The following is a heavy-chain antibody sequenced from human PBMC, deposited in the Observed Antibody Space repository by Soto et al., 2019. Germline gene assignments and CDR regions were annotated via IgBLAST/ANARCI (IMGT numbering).Heavy chain of an antibody. V-gene: IGHV4-30-4*01. J-gene: IGHJ4*02. CDR1: GGSISSGDYY. CDR3: ARATIVGVVIFDY. D-gene: IGHD3-3*01. Sequence: QVQLQESGPGLVKPSQTLSLTCTVSGGSISSGDYYWSWIRQPPGKGLEWIGYIYYSGSPYYNPSRKSRVTISVDTSKNQFSLKLSSVTAADTAVYYCARATIVGVVIFDYWGQGTRVTVSS. CDR2: IYYSGSP.